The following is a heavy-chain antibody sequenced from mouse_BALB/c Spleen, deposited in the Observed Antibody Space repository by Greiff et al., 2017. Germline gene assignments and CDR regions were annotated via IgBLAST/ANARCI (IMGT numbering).Heavy chain of an antibody. V-gene: IGHV7-3*02. CDR1: GFTFTDYY. J-gene: IGHJ4*01. D-gene: IGHD1-1*01. CDR2: IRNKANGYTT. CDR3: ARGKTYYYGSSYDYYAMDY. Sequence: DVKLVESGGGLVQPGGSLRLSCATSGFTFTDYYMSWVRQPPGKALEWLGFIRNKANGYTTEYSASVKGRFTISRDNSQSILYLQMNTLRAEDSATYYCARGKTYYYGSSYDYYAMDYWGQGTSVTVSS.